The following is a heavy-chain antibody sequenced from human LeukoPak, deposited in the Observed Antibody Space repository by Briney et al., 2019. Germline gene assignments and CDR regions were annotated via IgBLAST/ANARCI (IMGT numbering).Heavy chain of an antibody. D-gene: IGHD4-23*01. CDR2: IYPGDSDT. CDR3: ARLRLGYGGNRALASYFDY. CDR1: GYSFTSYW. V-gene: IGHV5-51*01. J-gene: IGHJ4*02. Sequence: GESLKISCKGSGYSFTSYWIGWVRQMPGKGLEWMGIIYPGDSDTRYSPSFQGQVTISADKSISTAYLQWSSLKASDTAMYYCARLRLGYGGNRALASYFDYWGQGTLVTVSS.